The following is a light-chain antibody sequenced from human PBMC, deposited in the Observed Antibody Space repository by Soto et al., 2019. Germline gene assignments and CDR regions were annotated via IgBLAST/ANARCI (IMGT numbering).Light chain of an antibody. CDR2: KDS. CDR1: ALPKQY. J-gene: IGLJ2*01. Sequence: SYELTQAPSVSVFPGQTARITCSGDALPKQYTYWYQQRPGQAPVLVMYKDSERPSGIPERFSGSSSGTTVTLTISGVQAEDEADYYCQSADSSGTVVFGGGTQLTVL. V-gene: IGLV3-25*03. CDR3: QSADSSGTVV.